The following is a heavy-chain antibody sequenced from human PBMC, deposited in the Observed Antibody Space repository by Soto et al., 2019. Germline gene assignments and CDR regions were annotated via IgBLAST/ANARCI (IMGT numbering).Heavy chain of an antibody. D-gene: IGHD3-22*01. J-gene: IGHJ5*02. CDR2: IYHRGGT. Sequence: QVQLQESGPGLVKPSETLSLTCTVSGGSISSSNYYWGWLRQPPGKGLECIGNIYHRGGTYYNPSLKDRVSIPVATPKTQFSLKLTSVTAADTAVYYCARRGYYDTIGPRDGLEAFFYGPWGQGALVTVSS. CDR3: ARRGYYDTIGPRDGLEAFFYGP. V-gene: IGHV4-39*01. CDR1: GGSISSSNYY.